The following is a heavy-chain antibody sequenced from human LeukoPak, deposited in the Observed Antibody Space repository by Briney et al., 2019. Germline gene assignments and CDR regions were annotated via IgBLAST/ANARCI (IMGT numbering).Heavy chain of an antibody. Sequence: GASVKVSCKASGYTFTSYAMHWVRRAPGQRLEWMGWINAGNGNTKYSQKFQGRVTITRDTSASTAYMELSSLRSEDTAVYYCARDRVGRLERHNWFDPWGQGTLVTVSS. D-gene: IGHD1-1*01. J-gene: IGHJ5*02. CDR3: ARDRVGRLERHNWFDP. CDR1: GYTFTSYA. V-gene: IGHV1-3*01. CDR2: INAGNGNT.